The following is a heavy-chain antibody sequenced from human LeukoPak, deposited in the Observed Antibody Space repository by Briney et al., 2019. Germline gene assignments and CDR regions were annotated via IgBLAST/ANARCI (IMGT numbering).Heavy chain of an antibody. Sequence: GGSLRLSCAASGFTFSSYAMSWVRQAPGKGLEWVSAISGSGGSTYYADSVKGRFTISRDNSKNTLYLQMNSLRADDTAVYYCAKDQDIVVVVAANWGQGTLVTVSS. J-gene: IGHJ4*02. CDR2: ISGSGGST. CDR3: AKDQDIVVVVAAN. D-gene: IGHD2-15*01. CDR1: GFTFSSYA. V-gene: IGHV3-23*01.